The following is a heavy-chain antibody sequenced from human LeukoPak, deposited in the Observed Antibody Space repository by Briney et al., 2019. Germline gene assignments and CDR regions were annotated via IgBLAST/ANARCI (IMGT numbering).Heavy chain of an antibody. V-gene: IGHV3-9*01. D-gene: IGHD1-1*01. CDR3: AKVRGTLSSHFFFDY. CDR2: ISYNGAFI. Sequence: GGSLRLSCAASGFSFGEYAMHWVRQAPGKGLEWLSIISYNGAFIDYADSVKGRFTVSRDNAENSLLLHMNSLRPEDTAFYYCAKVRGTLSSHFFFDYWGQGIRVTVSS. CDR1: GFSFGEYA. J-gene: IGHJ4*02.